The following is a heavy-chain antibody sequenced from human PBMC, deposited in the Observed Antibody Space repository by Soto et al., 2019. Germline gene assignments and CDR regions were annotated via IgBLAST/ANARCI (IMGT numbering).Heavy chain of an antibody. D-gene: IGHD2-2*01. V-gene: IGHV1-3*01. CDR2: INPDNGNT. CDR1: GYTFTRYT. Sequence: ASVKVSCKASGYTFTRYTMNWVRQAPGQRLEWMGWINPDNGNTKSSQKFQDRVIITRDTSASTAYMDLSSLRSEDTAVYYCARGVATGQLDPWGQGTLVTVSS. J-gene: IGHJ5*02. CDR3: ARGVATGQLDP.